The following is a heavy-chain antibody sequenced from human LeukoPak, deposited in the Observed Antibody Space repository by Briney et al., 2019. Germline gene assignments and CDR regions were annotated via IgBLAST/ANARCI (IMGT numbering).Heavy chain of an antibody. D-gene: IGHD3-3*01. CDR2: INPNSGGT. V-gene: IGHV1-2*02. CDR3: ARQSHYDFWSGWGEFDY. J-gene: IGHJ4*02. Sequence: ASVKVSCKASGYTFTGYYMHWVRQAPGQGLEWMGWINPNSGGTNYAQKFQGRVTMTRDTSISTAYMELSRLGSDDTAVYYCARQSHYDFWSGWGEFDYWGQGTLVTVSS. CDR1: GYTFTGYY.